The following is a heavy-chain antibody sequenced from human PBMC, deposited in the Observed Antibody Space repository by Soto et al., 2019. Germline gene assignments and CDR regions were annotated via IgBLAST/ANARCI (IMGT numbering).Heavy chain of an antibody. CDR1: GFTFSSYA. CDR3: XXXXXXXXXXXXXYGMDV. CDR2: ISYDGSNK. Sequence: QVQLVESGGGVVQPGRSLRLSCAASGFTFSSYAMHWVRQAPGKGLEWVAVISYDGSNKYYADSVKGRFTISRDNSKXXLXXXXXXXXXXXXXXXXXXXXXXXXXXXXXXYGMDVWGQGTTVTVSS. V-gene: IGHV3-30-3*01. J-gene: IGHJ6*02.